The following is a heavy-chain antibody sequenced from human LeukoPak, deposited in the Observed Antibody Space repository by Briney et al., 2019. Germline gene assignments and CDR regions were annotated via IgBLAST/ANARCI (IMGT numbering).Heavy chain of an antibody. Sequence: GGSLRLSCAASGFTFSNYWMSWVRQAPGKGLEWVANIKQDRSEKYYVDSVKGRFTISRDNAKNSLYLQMNSLRAEDTAVYYCARDYKRLVQDAFDIWGQGTMVTISS. CDR3: ARDYKRLVQDAFDI. D-gene: IGHD6-13*01. CDR1: GFTFSNYW. CDR2: IKQDRSEK. V-gene: IGHV3-7*01. J-gene: IGHJ3*02.